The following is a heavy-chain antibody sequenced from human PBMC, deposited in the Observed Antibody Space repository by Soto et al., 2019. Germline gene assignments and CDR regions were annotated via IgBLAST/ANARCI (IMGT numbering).Heavy chain of an antibody. Sequence: QITLKESGPTLVKPTQTLTLTCTFSGFSLTTSGVGVGRIRQPPGKALEWLALIYWADEKRYSPSLQSRLTSTKDTAKNQVDLTVTNINPADKGTSYCAHRQDASADDAVDIWGQGTMVYVSS. D-gene: IGHD2-2*01. J-gene: IGHJ3*02. CDR2: IYWADEK. V-gene: IGHV2-5*02. CDR3: AHRQDASADDAVDI. CDR1: GFSLTTSGVG.